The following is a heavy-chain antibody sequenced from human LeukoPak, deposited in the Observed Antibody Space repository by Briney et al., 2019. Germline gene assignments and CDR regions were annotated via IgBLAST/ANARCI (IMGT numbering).Heavy chain of an antibody. V-gene: IGHV3-48*04. J-gene: IGHJ6*01. CDR3: ARERVPARPHYYYGMDV. CDR1: GFTFSNYS. Sequence: GGSLRLSCAASGFTFSNYSMNWVRQAPGKGLEWVSYITSSSTVYYAGSVKGRFTISGDNAKNSLFLQMNSLRAEDTAVYYCARERVPARPHYYYGMDVWGQGTTVTVSS. D-gene: IGHD2-2*01. CDR2: ITSSSTV.